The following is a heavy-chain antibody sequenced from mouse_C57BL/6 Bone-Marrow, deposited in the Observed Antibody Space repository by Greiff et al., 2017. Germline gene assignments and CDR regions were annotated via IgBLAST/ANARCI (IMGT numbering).Heavy chain of an antibody. V-gene: IGHV1-82*01. CDR2: IYPGDGDT. D-gene: IGHD2-2*01. J-gene: IGHJ3*01. CDR1: GYAFSSSW. CDR3: ARGGYDAWFAY. Sequence: QLQQSGPELVKPGASVKISCKASGYAFSSSWMNWVKQRPGKGLEWIGRIYPGDGDTNYNGKFKGKATLTADKSSSTAYMQLSSLTSEDSAVYFCARGGYDAWFAYWGQGTLVTVSA.